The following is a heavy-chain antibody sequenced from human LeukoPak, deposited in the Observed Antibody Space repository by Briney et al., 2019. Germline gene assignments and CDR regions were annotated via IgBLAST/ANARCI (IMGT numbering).Heavy chain of an antibody. J-gene: IGHJ4*02. Sequence: GGSLRLSCEASGFSFSNYFMSWIRQAPGKGLEWVSYITNSGRSTNYADAVKGRFTISRDNAKKSIYLEMTDLGAEDTGVYYCAREASGNYHVFDSWGQGTLVTVSS. CDR2: ITNSGRST. V-gene: IGHV3-11*04. D-gene: IGHD1-26*01. CDR3: AREASGNYHVFDS. CDR1: GFSFSNYF.